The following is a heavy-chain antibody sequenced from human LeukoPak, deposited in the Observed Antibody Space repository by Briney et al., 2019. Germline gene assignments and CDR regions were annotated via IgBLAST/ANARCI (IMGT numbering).Heavy chain of an antibody. CDR2: IKRDGSDK. V-gene: IGHV3-7*03. D-gene: IGHD6-13*01. CDR1: GFIFSSHG. J-gene: IGHJ4*02. CDR3: ARDPGMGFDY. Sequence: GGSLRLSCAGSGFIFSSHGMHWVRQAPGKGLEWVANIKRDGSDKYYVGSVEGRFTISRDNDKNSLYLQMSSLRAEDTAVYYCARDPGMGFDYWGQGTLVTVSS.